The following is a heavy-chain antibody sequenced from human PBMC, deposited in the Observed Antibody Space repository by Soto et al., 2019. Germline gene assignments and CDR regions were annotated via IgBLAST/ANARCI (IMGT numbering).Heavy chain of an antibody. J-gene: IGHJ4*02. V-gene: IGHV4-30-2*01. CDR2: NYHSGST. CDR3: ARGGELEPFDY. Sequence: PSETLSLTCAVSGASISSGGYSWSWIRQPPGKGLEWIGYNYHSGSTYYNPCLRSRVTISVDRSKNQFSLKLSSVTAADTAVYYWARGGELEPFDYWGQGTLVTVSS. D-gene: IGHD1-1*01. CDR1: GASISSGGYS.